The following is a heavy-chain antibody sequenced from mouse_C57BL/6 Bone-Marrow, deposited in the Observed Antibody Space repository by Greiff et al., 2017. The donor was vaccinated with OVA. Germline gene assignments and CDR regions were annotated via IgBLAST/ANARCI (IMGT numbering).Heavy chain of an antibody. V-gene: IGHV1-81*01. D-gene: IGHD3-2*02. CDR2: IYPRSGNT. CDR3: ARVLRLRYYFDY. CDR1: GYTFTSYG. J-gene: IGHJ2*01. Sequence: VKLQQSGAELARPGASVKLSCKASGYTFTSYGISWVKQRTGQGLEWIGEIYPRSGNTYYNEKFKGKATLTADKSSSTAYMELRSLTSEDSAVYFCARVLRLRYYFDYWGQGTTLTVSS.